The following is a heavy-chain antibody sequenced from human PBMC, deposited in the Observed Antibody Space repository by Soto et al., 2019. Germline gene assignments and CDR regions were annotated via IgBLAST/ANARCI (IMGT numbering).Heavy chain of an antibody. CDR3: ARVPDY. Sequence: SQTLSLNCAVSGGSICRGGYSWGWIRQPPGKGLEWIGYIYHSGSTYYNPSLKSRVTISVDRSRNQFSLKLSSVTAADTAVYYCARVPDYWCQGTLVTVSS. V-gene: IGHV4-30-2*01. CDR1: GGSICRGGYS. J-gene: IGHJ4*02. CDR2: IYHSGST.